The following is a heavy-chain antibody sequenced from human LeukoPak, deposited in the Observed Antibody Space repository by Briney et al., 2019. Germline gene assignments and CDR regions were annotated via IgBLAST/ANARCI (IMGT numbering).Heavy chain of an antibody. CDR1: GFTFSSYA. CDR2: ISGSAGNI. J-gene: IGHJ4*02. V-gene: IGHV3-23*01. CDR3: ARSWWELPLDY. D-gene: IGHD1-26*01. Sequence: PGGSLRLSCAASGFTFSSYAMSWVRQAPGKGLEWVSAISGSAGNIYYADSVKGRFTISRDNSKNTLYLQMNSLRAEDTAVYYCARSWWELPLDYWGQGTLVTVSS.